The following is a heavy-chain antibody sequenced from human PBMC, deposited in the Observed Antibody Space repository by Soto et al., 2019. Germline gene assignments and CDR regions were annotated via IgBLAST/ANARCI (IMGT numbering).Heavy chain of an antibody. V-gene: IGHV4-4*07. CDR2: IYTSASI. J-gene: IGHJ6*02. Sequence: SETLSLTCSVSGADINTYSWTWIRQPARKGLEWIGRIYTSASINYNPSLRGRVTLSVDTSTNQVSLKLASVTAADTAVYYCARDREAGYNFYYGMDVWGQGTTVTVSS. CDR3: ARDREAGYNFYYGMDV. CDR1: GADINTYS. D-gene: IGHD6-19*01.